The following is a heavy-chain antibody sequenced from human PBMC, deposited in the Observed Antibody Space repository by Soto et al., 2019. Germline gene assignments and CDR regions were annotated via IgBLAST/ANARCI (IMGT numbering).Heavy chain of an antibody. CDR3: ANEGGVFHS. D-gene: IGHD3-16*01. CDR1: GFTFDGYA. J-gene: IGHJ4*02. V-gene: IGHV3-9*01. Sequence: EVQLVESGGGLVQPGRSLRLSCAASGFTFDGYAKQWVRQAPGKGLEWVSGISWNSGSIGYADAVKGRFTIFRDNDKNSLYLQINGLRAEDTAFYYYANEGGVFHSWGQGTLVIVAS. CDR2: ISWNSGSI.